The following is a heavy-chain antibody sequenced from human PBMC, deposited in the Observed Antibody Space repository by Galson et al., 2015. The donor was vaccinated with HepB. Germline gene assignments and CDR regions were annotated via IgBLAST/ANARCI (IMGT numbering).Heavy chain of an antibody. V-gene: IGHV3-30*04. CDR3: ARGDSYGLVTPTPFDY. CDR1: GFTFSSYA. CDR2: ISYDGSNK. D-gene: IGHD5-18*01. Sequence: LRLSCAASGFTFSSYAMHWVRQAPGKGLEWVAVISYDGSNKYYADSVKGRFTISRDNSKNTLYLQMNSLRAEDTAVYYCARGDSYGLVTPTPFDYWGQGTLVAVSS. J-gene: IGHJ4*02.